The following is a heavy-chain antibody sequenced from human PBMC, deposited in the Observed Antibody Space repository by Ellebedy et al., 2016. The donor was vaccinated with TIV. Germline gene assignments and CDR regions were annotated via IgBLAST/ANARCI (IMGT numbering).Heavy chain of an antibody. J-gene: IGHJ6*02. D-gene: IGHD5-18*01. CDR3: AKDIERKDTAIFLSYGMDV. Sequence: SLKISCAASGFTFDDYAMHWVRQAPGKGLEWVSGISWNSGSIGYADSVKGRFTISRDNAKNSLYLQMNSLRAEDMAVYYCAKDIERKDTAIFLSYGMDVWGQGTTVTVSS. V-gene: IGHV3-9*03. CDR1: GFTFDDYA. CDR2: ISWNSGSI.